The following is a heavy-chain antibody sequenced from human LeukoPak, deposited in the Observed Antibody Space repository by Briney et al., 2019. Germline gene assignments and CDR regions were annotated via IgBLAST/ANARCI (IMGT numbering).Heavy chain of an antibody. CDR1: GGSFSGYY. D-gene: IGHD2-15*01. CDR3: ARDPRYCSGGSCYAPRKAPYGMDV. Sequence: PSETLSLTCAVYGGSFSGYYWSWIRQPPGKGLEWIGEINHSGSTNYNPSLKSRVTISVDTSKNQFSLKLSSVTAADTAVYYCARDPRYCSGGSCYAPRKAPYGMDVWGKGTTVTVSS. J-gene: IGHJ6*04. CDR2: INHSGST. V-gene: IGHV4-34*01.